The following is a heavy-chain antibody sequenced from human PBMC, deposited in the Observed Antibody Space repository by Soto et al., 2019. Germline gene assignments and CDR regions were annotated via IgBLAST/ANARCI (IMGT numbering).Heavy chain of an antibody. J-gene: IGHJ3*02. CDR1: GGTFSSYA. D-gene: IGHD2-21*02. CDR3: ARAKHIVVVTAIQSDAFDI. V-gene: IGHV1-69*12. Sequence: QVQLVQSGAEVKKPGSSVKVSCKASGGTFSSYAISWVRQAPGQGLEWMGGIIPIFGTANYAQKFQGRVTITADESTSTAYMELSSLRSEDTAVYYCARAKHIVVVTAIQSDAFDIWGQGTMVTVSS. CDR2: IIPIFGTA.